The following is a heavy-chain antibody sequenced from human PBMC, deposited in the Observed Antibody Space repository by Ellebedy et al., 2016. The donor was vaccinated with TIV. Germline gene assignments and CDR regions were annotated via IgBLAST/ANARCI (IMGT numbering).Heavy chain of an antibody. D-gene: IGHD3-9*01. CDR3: ARTFTYYDTLTRSYKPRTFDV. J-gene: IGHJ3*01. Sequence: MPSETLSLTCTVSGDSIKNYFWTWIRQPPGKGLEWIGYIYYGGNTHYNPSLKSRVNMSVDTSRSQFSLRLSSVTAADTAVYYCARTFTYYDTLTRSYKPRTFDVWGLGTTVIVSS. CDR1: GDSIKNYF. V-gene: IGHV4-59*01. CDR2: IYYGGNT.